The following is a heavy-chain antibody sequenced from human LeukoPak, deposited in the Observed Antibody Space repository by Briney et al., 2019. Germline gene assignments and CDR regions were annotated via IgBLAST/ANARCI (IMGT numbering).Heavy chain of an antibody. Sequence: GGSLRLSCAASGFTFSSNWMHWVRQAPGKGLVWVSQINSDGSSTNYADSVKGRFTISRDNAKNTLYLQMNSLRVEDTAVYYCARTEYCSPTSCKYASFWGQGTMVTVSS. CDR3: ARTEYCSPTSCKYASF. CDR1: GFTFSSNW. J-gene: IGHJ3*01. CDR2: INSDGSST. V-gene: IGHV3-74*01. D-gene: IGHD2-2*01.